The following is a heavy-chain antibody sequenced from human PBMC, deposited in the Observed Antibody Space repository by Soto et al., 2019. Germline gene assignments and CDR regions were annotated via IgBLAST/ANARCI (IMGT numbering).Heavy chain of an antibody. V-gene: IGHV1-18*01. CDR3: ARDQGITTFGVYSMYYYGMDV. CDR1: GYTFTNYG. Sequence: ASVKVSCKTSGYTFTNYGISWVRQAPGQGLEWMGWITTDKGKTTYAQKFQGRVTMTTDTSTSTAYMELRSLRSDDTAMYYCARDQGITTFGVYSMYYYGMDVWGQGTKVTVSS. D-gene: IGHD3-3*01. J-gene: IGHJ6*02. CDR2: ITTDKGKT.